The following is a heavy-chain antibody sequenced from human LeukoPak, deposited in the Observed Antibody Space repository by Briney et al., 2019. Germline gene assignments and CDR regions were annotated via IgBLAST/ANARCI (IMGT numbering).Heavy chain of an antibody. CDR2: IYDRGPA. CDR1: GGAIASGGYS. J-gene: IGHJ5*02. Sequence: PSETLSLTCTVSGGAIASGGYSWNWIRQSPGKGLEWIGCIYDRGPAYYNPSLKSRFTISVDRPKNQFFLNVASLTAADTAVYYCARSRQASGLLSSWGQGTPVVVSS. CDR3: ARSRQASGLLSS. V-gene: IGHV4-30-2*06. D-gene: IGHD3-10*01.